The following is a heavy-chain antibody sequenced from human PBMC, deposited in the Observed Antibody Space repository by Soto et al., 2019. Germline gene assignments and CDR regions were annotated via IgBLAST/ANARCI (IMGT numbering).Heavy chain of an antibody. V-gene: IGHV4-31*03. J-gene: IGHJ5*02. D-gene: IGHD6-13*01. CDR2: IYHRGDT. CDR1: GGSITSDPYY. CDR3: APCRAAAGAGFDP. Sequence: QVQLQESGPGLVKPSETLSLTCSVSGGSITSDPYYWNWIRQRPGKGLEWIGFIYHRGDTYYNPSLRSRVSMAVDTSKTQFSLKLRSVTAADTAVYWCAPCRAAAGAGFDPWGQGNQVTVSS.